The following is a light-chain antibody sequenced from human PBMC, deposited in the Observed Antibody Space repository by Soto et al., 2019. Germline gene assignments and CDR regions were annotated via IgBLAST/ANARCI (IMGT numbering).Light chain of an antibody. J-gene: IGLJ1*01. CDR3: SSYTSSGTYV. Sequence: QSALTQPASVSGSPGQSITISCTGTSSDVGGYNYVSWYQQHPGKAPKLMIYDVSNRPSGVSNRFSGSKSGSTASLTISALQAEDEAEYYCSSYTSSGTYVFGTGTKVTVL. V-gene: IGLV2-14*01. CDR2: DVS. CDR1: SSDVGGYNY.